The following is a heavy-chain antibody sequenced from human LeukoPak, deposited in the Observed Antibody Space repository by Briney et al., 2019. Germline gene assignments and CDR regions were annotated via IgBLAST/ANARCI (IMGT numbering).Heavy chain of an antibody. Sequence: VASVKVSCKASGYTFTGYYMHWVRQAPGHGLEWMGWINPNSGGTNYAQKFQGRVTMTRDTSISTAYMELSRLRSDDTAVYYCASSTAALRIRGYYGMDVWGQGTTVTVSS. CDR3: ASSTAALRIRGYYGMDV. J-gene: IGHJ6*02. CDR2: INPNSGGT. D-gene: IGHD2-2*01. CDR1: GYTFTGYY. V-gene: IGHV1-2*02.